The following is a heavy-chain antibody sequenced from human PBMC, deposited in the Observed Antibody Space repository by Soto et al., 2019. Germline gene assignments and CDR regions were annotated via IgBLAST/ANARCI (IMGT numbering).Heavy chain of an antibody. V-gene: IGHV1-69*13. Sequence: SVKVSCKASGGTFSSYAISWVRQAPGQGLEWMGGIIPIFGTANYAQKFQGRVTITADESTSTAYMELSSLRSEDTAVYYCAADDILTGYYYYYYGMDVWGQGTTVTVSS. J-gene: IGHJ6*02. CDR2: IIPIFGTA. CDR3: AADDILTGYYYYYYGMDV. CDR1: GGTFSSYA. D-gene: IGHD3-9*01.